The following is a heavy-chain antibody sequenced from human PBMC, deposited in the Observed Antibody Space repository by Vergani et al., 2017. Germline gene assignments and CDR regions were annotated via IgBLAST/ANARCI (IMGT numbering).Heavy chain of an antibody. D-gene: IGHD6-13*01. CDR1: GGSISSGGYY. J-gene: IGHJ5*02. CDR3: ARVPAYSSSWSLERRRWFDP. Sequence: QVQLQESGPGLVKPSQTLSLTCTVSGGSISSGGYYWSWIRQHPGKGLEWIGYIYYSGSTYYNPSLKSRVTISVDTSKNQFSLKLSSVTAADTAVYYCARVPAYSSSWSLERRRWFDPWGQGTLVTVSS. CDR2: IYYSGST. V-gene: IGHV4-31*03.